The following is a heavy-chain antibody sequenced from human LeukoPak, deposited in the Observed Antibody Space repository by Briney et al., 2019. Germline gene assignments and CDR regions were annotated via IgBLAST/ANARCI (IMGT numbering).Heavy chain of an antibody. Sequence: PSETLSLTCTVSGGSISSSSCYWGWIRQPPGKGLEWIGIIYYSGSTYYNPSLKSRVTISVDTSKNQFSLKLSSVTAADTAVYYCARHGNSGYDYFDYWGQGTLVTVSS. CDR2: IYYSGST. J-gene: IGHJ4*02. V-gene: IGHV4-39*01. D-gene: IGHD5-12*01. CDR3: ARHGNSGYDYFDY. CDR1: GGSISSSSCY.